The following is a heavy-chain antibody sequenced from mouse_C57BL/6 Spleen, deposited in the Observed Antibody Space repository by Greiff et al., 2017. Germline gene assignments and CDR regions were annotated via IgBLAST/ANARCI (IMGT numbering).Heavy chain of an antibody. Sequence: QVQLQQPGAELVRPGSSVKLSCKASGYTFTSYWMDWVKQRPGQGLEWIGNIYPSDSETHYNQKFKDKATLTVDKSSSTAYMQLSSLTSEDSAVYYCARTTTVVNYFDYWGQGTTLTVSS. CDR2: IYPSDSET. CDR3: ARTTTVVNYFDY. J-gene: IGHJ2*01. V-gene: IGHV1-61*01. D-gene: IGHD1-1*01. CDR1: GYTFTSYW.